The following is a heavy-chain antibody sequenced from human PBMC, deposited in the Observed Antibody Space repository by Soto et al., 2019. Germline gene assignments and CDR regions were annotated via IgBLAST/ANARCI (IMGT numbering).Heavy chain of an antibody. D-gene: IGHD2-21*02. CDR1: GGSISSSNW. V-gene: IGHV4-4*02. CDR3: ARMKVTAIDY. Sequence: QVQLQESGPGLVKPSGTLSLTCAFSGGSISSSNWWSWVLKPPGKGLEWIGEIYHSGSTNYNPSLKGRVTISVDKSEKQFSLKLRSVTAADTAVYYWARMKVTAIDYWGQGTLVTVSS. CDR2: IYHSGST. J-gene: IGHJ4*02.